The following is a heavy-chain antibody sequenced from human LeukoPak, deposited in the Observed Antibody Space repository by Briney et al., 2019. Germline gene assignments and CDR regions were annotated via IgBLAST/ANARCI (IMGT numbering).Heavy chain of an antibody. CDR2: IRSKANSYAT. CDR1: GFTFSGSA. J-gene: IGHJ5*02. V-gene: IGHV3-73*01. CDR3: TRRPDYGDYRWFDP. Sequence: GGSLRLSCAASGFTFSGSAMHWVRQASGKGLEWVGRIRSKANSYATAYAASVKGRFTISRDDSKNTAYLQMNSLKTEDTAVYYCTRRPDYGDYRWFDPWGQGTLVTVSS. D-gene: IGHD4-17*01.